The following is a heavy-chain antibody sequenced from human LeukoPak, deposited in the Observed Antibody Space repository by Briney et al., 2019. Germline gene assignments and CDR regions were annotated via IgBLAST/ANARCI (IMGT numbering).Heavy chain of an antibody. CDR3: ARDGDPDAFDI. V-gene: IGHV3-74*01. Sequence: GGSLRLSCAASGFTFSSYWMHWVRQAPGKGLVWVSRINTDGSSASYADSVKGRFTISRDNAKNTLYLQMNSLRAEDTAVYYCARDGDPDAFDIWGQGTMVTVSS. CDR2: INTDGSSA. J-gene: IGHJ3*02. CDR1: GFTFSSYW. D-gene: IGHD7-27*01.